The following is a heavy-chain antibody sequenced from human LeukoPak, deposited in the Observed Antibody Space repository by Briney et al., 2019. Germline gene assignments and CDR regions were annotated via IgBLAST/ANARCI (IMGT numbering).Heavy chain of an antibody. CDR2: FDPEDGET. Sequence: ASVKVSCKVSGYTLTELSMHWVRQAPGKGLEWMGGFDPEDGETIYAQKFRGRVTMTEDTSTDTAYMELSSLRSEDTAVYYCATDGRIVGAADAFDIWGQGTMVTVSS. D-gene: IGHD1-26*01. V-gene: IGHV1-24*01. CDR3: ATDGRIVGAADAFDI. CDR1: GYTLTELS. J-gene: IGHJ3*02.